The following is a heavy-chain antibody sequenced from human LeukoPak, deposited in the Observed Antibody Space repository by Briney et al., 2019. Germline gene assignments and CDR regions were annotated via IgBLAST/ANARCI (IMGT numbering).Heavy chain of an antibody. CDR1: GGTFSSYA. D-gene: IGHD2/OR15-2a*01. CDR3: ARNRDLGPAEYFQH. Sequence: ASVKVSCRASGGTFSSYAISWVRQAPGQGLEWMGGIIPIFGTANYAQKFQGSVTITADGSTSTAYMELSSLRSEDTAVYYCARNRDLGPAEYFQHWGQGTLVTVSS. J-gene: IGHJ1*01. V-gene: IGHV1-69*13. CDR2: IIPIFGTA.